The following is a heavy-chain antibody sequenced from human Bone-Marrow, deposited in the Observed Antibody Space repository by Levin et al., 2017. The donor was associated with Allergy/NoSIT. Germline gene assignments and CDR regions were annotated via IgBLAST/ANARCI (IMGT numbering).Heavy chain of an antibody. Sequence: ASVKVSCKASGGSFSSYPINWVRQAPGQGLEWMGRIIPMPGITNYTQNFQERVTITADRSTRTAYMELSSLRSEDTAVYYCARAFYYDSSGNYRSAFDLWGQGTRVTVSS. CDR2: IIPMPGIT. CDR3: ARAFYYDSSGNYRSAFDL. J-gene: IGHJ3*01. D-gene: IGHD3-22*01. CDR1: GGSFSSYP. V-gene: IGHV1-69*04.